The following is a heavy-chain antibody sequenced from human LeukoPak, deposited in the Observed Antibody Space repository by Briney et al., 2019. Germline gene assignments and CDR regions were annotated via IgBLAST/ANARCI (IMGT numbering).Heavy chain of an antibody. CDR1: GFTFSSYA. Sequence: GGSLRLSCAASGFTFSSYAMHWVRQAPGKGLEWVAVISYDGSNKYYADSVKGRFTISRDNSKNTLYLQMNSLRAEDTAVYYCAKAALSAAAGLGTYYFDYWGQGTLVTVSS. V-gene: IGHV3-30-3*01. J-gene: IGHJ4*02. CDR2: ISYDGSNK. CDR3: AKAALSAAAGLGTYYFDY. D-gene: IGHD6-13*01.